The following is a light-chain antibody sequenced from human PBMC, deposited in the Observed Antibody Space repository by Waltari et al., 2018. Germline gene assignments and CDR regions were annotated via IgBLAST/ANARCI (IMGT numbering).Light chain of an antibody. CDR2: HAS. CDR1: QIVSTY. CDR3: QHYLRLPAT. V-gene: IGKV3-20*01. J-gene: IGKJ1*01. Sequence: EIVLTQSPGTLSLSPGERATLSCRASQIVSTYLAWYQQKPGQAPRLLIYHASTRATGIPDRFSGSGSGTDFSLTISRLEPEDFAVYHCQHYLRLPATFGQGTKVEIK.